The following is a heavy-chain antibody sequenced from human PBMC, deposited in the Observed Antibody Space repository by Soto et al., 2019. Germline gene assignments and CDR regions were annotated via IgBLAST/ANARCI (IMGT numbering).Heavy chain of an antibody. J-gene: IGHJ4*02. CDR1: GGSISSYY. CDR2: IYYSGST. Sequence: SLTCTVSGGSISSYYWSWIRQPPGKGLEWIGYIYYSGSTNYNPSLKSRVTISVDTSKNQFSLKLSSVTAADTAVYYCARQYWAAGHFDYWGQGTLVTVSS. V-gene: IGHV4-59*01. D-gene: IGHD6-13*01. CDR3: ARQYWAAGHFDY.